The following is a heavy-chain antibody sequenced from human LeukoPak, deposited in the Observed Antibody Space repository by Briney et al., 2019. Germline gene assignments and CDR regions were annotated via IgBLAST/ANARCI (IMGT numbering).Heavy chain of an antibody. V-gene: IGHV5-51*01. Sequence: RPRPGXXXXWRGIIYPGDSDTRYSPSFQGQVTISADKSISTAYLQWSSLKASDTAMYYCARHLDPIQPGSDWGQGTLVTVSS. D-gene: IGHD3-10*01. CDR2: IYPGDSDT. J-gene: IGHJ4*02. CDR3: ARHLDPIQPGSD.